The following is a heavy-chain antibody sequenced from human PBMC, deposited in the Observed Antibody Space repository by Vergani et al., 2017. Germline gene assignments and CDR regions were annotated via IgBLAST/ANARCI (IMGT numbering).Heavy chain of an antibody. D-gene: IGHD2-2*01. CDR2: IWYDGSNK. Sequence: QVQLVESGGGVVQPGRSLRLSCAASGFTFSSYGMHWVRQAPGKGLEWVAVIWYDGSNKYYADSVKGRFTISRYNSKNTLYLQMNSLRAEDTAVYYCARDGCSSTSCYHFDYWGQGTLVTVSS. J-gene: IGHJ4*02. CDR1: GFTFSSYG. V-gene: IGHV3-33*01. CDR3: ARDGCSSTSCYHFDY.